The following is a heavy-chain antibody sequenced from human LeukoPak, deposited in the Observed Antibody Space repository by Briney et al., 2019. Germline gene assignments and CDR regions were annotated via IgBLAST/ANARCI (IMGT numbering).Heavy chain of an antibody. CDR3: ARLGLAAARRFDP. V-gene: IGHV4-34*01. CDR1: GGSFSGYY. J-gene: IGHJ5*02. D-gene: IGHD6-25*01. Sequence: SETLSLTCAVYGGSFSGYYWSWIRQPPGKGLEWIGEINHSGSTNYNPSLKSRVTISVDTSKNQFSLKLSSVTAADTAVYYCARLGLAAARRFDPWGQGTLVTVSS. CDR2: INHSGST.